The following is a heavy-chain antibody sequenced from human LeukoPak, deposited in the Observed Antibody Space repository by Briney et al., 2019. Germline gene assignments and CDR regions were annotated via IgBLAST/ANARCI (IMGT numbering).Heavy chain of an antibody. CDR2: ISGSGDRT. J-gene: IGHJ4*02. CDR3: AKVWLWSDY. D-gene: IGHD5-18*01. V-gene: IGHV3-23*01. Sequence: GGSLRLSCTASGFTFNNYAMSWVRQAPGKGLEWVSTISGSGDRTYYADSVKGRFTISRDNFKNTLFLQLNSLRAEDRAVYYCAKVWLWSDYWGQGTLVTVSS. CDR1: GFTFNNYA.